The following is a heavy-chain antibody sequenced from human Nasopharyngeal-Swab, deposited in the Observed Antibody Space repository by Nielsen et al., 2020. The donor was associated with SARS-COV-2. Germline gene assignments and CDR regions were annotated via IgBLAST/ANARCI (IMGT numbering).Heavy chain of an antibody. CDR1: GFTFSSYS. CDR3: ARVSTYGDYGPFDY. CDR2: ISGSGSYI. V-gene: IGHV3-21*01. J-gene: IGHJ4*02. D-gene: IGHD4-17*01. Sequence: GESLKISCAASGFTFSSYSINWVRQAPGKGLEWVSSISGSGSYIYYADSVKGRFTISRDNAKNSLYLQMNSLRAEDTAVYYCARVSTYGDYGPFDYWGQGTLVTVSS.